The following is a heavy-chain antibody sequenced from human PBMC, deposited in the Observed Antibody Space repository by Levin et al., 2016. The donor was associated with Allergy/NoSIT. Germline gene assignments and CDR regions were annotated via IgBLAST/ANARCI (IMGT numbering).Heavy chain of an antibody. J-gene: IGHJ5*02. D-gene: IGHD3-10*01. CDR3: AKAGASRFGEFGP. CDR2: ISGSGGST. Sequence: WIRQPPGKGLEWVSAISGSGGSTYYADSVKGRFTISRDNSKNTLYLQMNSLRAEDTAVYYCAKAGASRFGEFGPWGQGTLVTVSS. V-gene: IGHV3-23*01.